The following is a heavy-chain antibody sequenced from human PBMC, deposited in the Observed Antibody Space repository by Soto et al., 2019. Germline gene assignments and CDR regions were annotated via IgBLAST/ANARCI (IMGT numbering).Heavy chain of an antibody. J-gene: IGHJ4*02. CDR3: VRDLHEPLATDALRVAN. CDR1: GFTFSSYE. V-gene: IGHV3-48*03. CDR2: ISSTGSGT. D-gene: IGHD2-8*02. Sequence: EMQLVESGGGLVQPGGTLRLSCAASGFTFSSYEMHWVRQAPGKGLEWISYISSTGSGTLYADSVRGRFTMSRENTKNSVSLQMSSLRAEDTAVYYCVRDLHEPLATDALRVANWGQGTQITVSS.